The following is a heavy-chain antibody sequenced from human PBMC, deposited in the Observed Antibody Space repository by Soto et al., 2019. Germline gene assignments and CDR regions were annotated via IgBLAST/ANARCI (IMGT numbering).Heavy chain of an antibody. V-gene: IGHV3-33*01. CDR1: GFTFRQYC. CDR3: WRGCGSLIHLSCLDI. D-gene: IGHD2-21*01. J-gene: IGHJ3*02. CDR2: IFYDGTEK. Sequence: QVQRVESGGGVFQPGTSLRLSCAASGFTFRQYCMHWVRQAPCKGLDWVAVIFYDGTEKYYADSVKGRFTISRDNPGSMVYLQMNSVRAEDTAVYYCWRGCGSLIHLSCLDIWGHGT.